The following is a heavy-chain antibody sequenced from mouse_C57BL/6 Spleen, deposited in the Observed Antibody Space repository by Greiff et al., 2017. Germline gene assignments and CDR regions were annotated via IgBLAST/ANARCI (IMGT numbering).Heavy chain of an antibody. CDR3: ATYYYGSSYLYAMDY. D-gene: IGHD1-1*01. J-gene: IGHJ4*01. Sequence: VQLQQPGAELVKPGASVKLSCKASGYTFTSYWMHWVKQRPGQGLEWIGMIHPNSGSTNYNEKFKSKATLTVDKSSSTAYMQLSSLTSEDSAVYYCATYYYGSSYLYAMDYWGQGTSVTVSS. CDR1: GYTFTSYW. V-gene: IGHV1-64*01. CDR2: IHPNSGST.